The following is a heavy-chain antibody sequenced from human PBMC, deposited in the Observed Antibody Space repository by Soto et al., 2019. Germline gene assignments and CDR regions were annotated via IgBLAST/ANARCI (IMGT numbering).Heavy chain of an antibody. CDR1: GGSFSGYY. Sequence: PSETLSLTCAVYGGSFSGYYWSWIRQPPGKGLEWIGEINHSGSTNYNPSLKSRVTISVDTSKNQFSLKLSSVTAADTAVYYCARVQQQLVRRAVKYYYGMDVWGQGTTVTVSS. CDR3: ARVQQQLVRRAVKYYYGMDV. V-gene: IGHV4-34*01. J-gene: IGHJ6*02. CDR2: INHSGST. D-gene: IGHD6-13*01.